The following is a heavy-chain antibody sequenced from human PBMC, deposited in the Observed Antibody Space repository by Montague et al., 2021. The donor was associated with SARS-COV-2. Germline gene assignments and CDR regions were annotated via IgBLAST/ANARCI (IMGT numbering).Heavy chain of an antibody. D-gene: IGHD3-22*01. Sequence: SETLSLTCAVDGGSFSGNYWSWIRQPPGKGLEWIGEINHYGSTNYNPSLKSRVTMSVDTSKNQFSLKLSSATAADTAVYYCARDSGYYDSSGYSYDAFDIWGQGTKVTVSS. CDR2: INHYGST. CDR3: ARDSGYYDSSGYSYDAFDI. J-gene: IGHJ3*02. V-gene: IGHV4-34*01. CDR1: GGSFSGNY.